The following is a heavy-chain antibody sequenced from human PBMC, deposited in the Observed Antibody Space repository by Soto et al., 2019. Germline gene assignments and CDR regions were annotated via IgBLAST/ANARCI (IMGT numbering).Heavy chain of an antibody. V-gene: IGHV4-4*02. CDR2: IYHSGST. CDR3: ARDLGGWSSGWYLQDI. CDR1: GGSISSSDW. D-gene: IGHD6-19*01. Sequence: SQTLPLTSAVSGGSISSSDWWSWVRLLPGKGLEWIGEIYHSGSTNYNPSLKSRVTISVDKSKNQFSLKLSSVTAADTAVYYCARDLGGWSSGWYLQDIWGQGTMVTVS. J-gene: IGHJ3*02.